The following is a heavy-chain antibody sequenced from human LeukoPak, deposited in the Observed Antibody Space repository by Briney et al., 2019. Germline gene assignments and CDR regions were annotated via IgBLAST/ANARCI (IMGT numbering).Heavy chain of an antibody. V-gene: IGHV4-39*07. CDR3: ARDRSIAAAFDY. J-gene: IGHJ4*02. CDR1: GGSISSSSYY. Sequence: PSETLSLTCTVSGGSISSSSYYWGWIRQPPGKGLEWIGSIYYSGSTYYNPSLKSRVTISVDTSKNQFSLKLSSVTAADTAVYYCARDRSIAAAFDYWGQGTLVTVSS. CDR2: IYYSGST. D-gene: IGHD6-6*01.